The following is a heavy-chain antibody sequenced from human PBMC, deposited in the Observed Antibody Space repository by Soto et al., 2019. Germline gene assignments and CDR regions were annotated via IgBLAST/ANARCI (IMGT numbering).Heavy chain of an antibody. Sequence: KTSETLSLTCTVSGGSISSYYWSWIRQPPGKGLEWFGYIYYSGSTNYNPSLKSRVTISVDTSKNQYSLKLSSVDAADTAVYYCAEVKDSSGWYALDYWGQGTLVTVSS. J-gene: IGHJ4*02. CDR3: AEVKDSSGWYALDY. D-gene: IGHD6-19*01. CDR2: IYYSGST. CDR1: GGSISSYY. V-gene: IGHV4-59*01.